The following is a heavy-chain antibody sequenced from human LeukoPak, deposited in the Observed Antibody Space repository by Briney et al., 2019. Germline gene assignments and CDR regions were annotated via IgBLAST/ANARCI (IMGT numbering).Heavy chain of an antibody. Sequence: SETLSLTCTVSGGSISSYYWSWIRQPAGKGLEWIGRIYTSGSTNYNPSLKSRVTMSVDTSKNQFSLKLSSVTAADTAVYYCARVGRRYSSSWYPDWFDPWGQGTLVTVSS. D-gene: IGHD6-13*01. J-gene: IGHJ5*02. V-gene: IGHV4-4*07. CDR1: GGSISSYY. CDR3: ARVGRRYSSSWYPDWFDP. CDR2: IYTSGST.